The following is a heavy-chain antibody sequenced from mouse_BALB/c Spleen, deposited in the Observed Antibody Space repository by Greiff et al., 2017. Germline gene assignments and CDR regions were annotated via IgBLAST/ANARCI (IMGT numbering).Heavy chain of an antibody. V-gene: IGHV1-54*01. CDR1: GYAFTNYL. CDR3: ARRDYSYAMDY. J-gene: IGHJ4*01. CDR2: INPGSGGT. Sequence: RVESGAELVRPGTSVKVSCKASGYAFTNYLIEWVKQRPGQGLEWIGVINPGSGGTNYNEKFKGKATLTADKSSSTAYMQLSSLTSDDSAVYFCARRDYSYAMDYWGQGTSVTVSS. D-gene: IGHD1-1*01.